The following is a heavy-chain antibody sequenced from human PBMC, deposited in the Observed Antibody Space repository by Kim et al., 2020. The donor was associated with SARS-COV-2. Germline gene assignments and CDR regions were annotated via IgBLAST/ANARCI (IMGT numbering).Heavy chain of an antibody. J-gene: IGHJ5*02. CDR3: ARGLEAAAYWFDP. D-gene: IGHD6-13*01. Sequence: YNPTRKSRVTRSVDTTKNQFSLKLSSVPAADKAVYYCARGLEAAAYWFDPWGQGTLVTVSS. V-gene: IGHV4-59*09.